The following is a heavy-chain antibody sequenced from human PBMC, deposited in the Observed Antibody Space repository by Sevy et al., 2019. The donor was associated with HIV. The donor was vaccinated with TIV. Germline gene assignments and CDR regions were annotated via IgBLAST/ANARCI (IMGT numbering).Heavy chain of an antibody. CDR1: GFTFSSYA. Sequence: GGSLRLSCAASGFTFSSYAMSWVRQAPGKGLEWVAIISADGGVKYYADSVKGRFTISRDNSDNTLSLQMNSLRTEESALYYCARENYYDSTSLGSFDVWGQGTMVTVSS. J-gene: IGHJ3*01. CDR2: ISADGGVK. CDR3: ARENYYDSTSLGSFDV. D-gene: IGHD3-22*01. V-gene: IGHV3-30-3*01.